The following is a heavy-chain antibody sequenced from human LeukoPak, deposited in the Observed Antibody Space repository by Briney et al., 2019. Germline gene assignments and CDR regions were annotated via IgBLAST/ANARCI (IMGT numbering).Heavy chain of an antibody. CDR2: ISSSSSYI. V-gene: IGHV3-21*01. CDR3: ASDRPSSSSALWFDP. J-gene: IGHJ5*02. Sequence: GRSLRLSCAASGFTFSSYSMNWVRQAPGKGLEWVSSISSSSSYIYYADSVKGRFTISRDNAKNSLYLQMNSLRAEDTAVYYCASDRPSSSSALWFDPWGQGTLVTVSS. CDR1: GFTFSSYS. D-gene: IGHD6-6*01.